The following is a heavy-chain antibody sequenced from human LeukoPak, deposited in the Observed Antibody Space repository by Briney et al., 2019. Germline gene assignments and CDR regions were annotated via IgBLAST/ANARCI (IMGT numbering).Heavy chain of an antibody. V-gene: IGHV3-30-3*01. D-gene: IGHD3-3*01. CDR3: ARGVGDYDFWSGYYVPCYFDY. CDR1: GFTFSSYA. Sequence: PGRSLRLSCAASGFTFSSYAMHWVRQAPGKGLEWVAVISYDGSNKYYADSVKGRFTISRDNSKNTLYLQMNSLRAEDTAVYYCARGVGDYDFWSGYYVPCYFDYWGQGTLVTVSS. J-gene: IGHJ4*02. CDR2: ISYDGSNK.